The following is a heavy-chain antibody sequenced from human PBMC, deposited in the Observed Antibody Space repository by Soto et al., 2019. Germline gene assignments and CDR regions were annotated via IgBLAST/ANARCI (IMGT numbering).Heavy chain of an antibody. J-gene: IGHJ5*02. V-gene: IGHV4-34*01. CDR3: GRWGYSYGLGWLAP. Sequence: QVQLQQWGAGLLKPSETLSLTCAVYGGSFSGYYWSWIRQPPGKGLEWIGEINHSGSTNYNPSLKGRVTKQEDTSRTQFPLRLGSVPAADTALFYGGRWGYSYGLGWLAPWGQEPWSPSPQ. D-gene: IGHD5-18*01. CDR2: INHSGST. CDR1: GGSFSGYY.